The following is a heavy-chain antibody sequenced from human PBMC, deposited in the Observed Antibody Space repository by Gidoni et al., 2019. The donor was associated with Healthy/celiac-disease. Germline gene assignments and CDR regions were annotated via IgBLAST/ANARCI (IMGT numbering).Heavy chain of an antibody. D-gene: IGHD2-15*01. CDR3: ARDLGGDIVVVVAASFDY. Sequence: QVQLVQSGAEVKKPGASVKVSCQASGYTFTSYVISWVRQAPGQGLEWMGWISAYNGNTNYAQKLQGRVTMTTDTSTSTAYMELRSLRSDDTAVYYCARDLGGDIVVVVAASFDYWGQGTLVTVSS. CDR2: ISAYNGNT. J-gene: IGHJ4*02. V-gene: IGHV1-18*01. CDR1: GYTFTSYV.